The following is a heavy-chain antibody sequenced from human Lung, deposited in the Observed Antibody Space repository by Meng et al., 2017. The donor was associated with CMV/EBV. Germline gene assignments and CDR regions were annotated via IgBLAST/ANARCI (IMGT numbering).Heavy chain of an antibody. V-gene: IGHV3-74*01. CDR1: GFTFSSHW. D-gene: IGHD2-2*01. CDR3: ARGGCSRTSCLDF. Sequence: SXAVSGFTFSSHWMHWVRQAPGGGLVWVAHINSDGLRTNYADSVKGRFTISRDNAKDTLYLQVNSLRAEDTAVYYCARGGCSRTSCLDFWGQGTLVXVSS. J-gene: IGHJ4*02. CDR2: INSDGLRT.